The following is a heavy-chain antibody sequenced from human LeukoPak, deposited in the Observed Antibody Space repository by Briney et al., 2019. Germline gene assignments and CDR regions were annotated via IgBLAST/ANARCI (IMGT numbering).Heavy chain of an antibody. Sequence: ASVKVSCKASGYTFTSYDINWVRQATGQGLEWMGWMDPNSGNAGFALKFQGRVTMTRNTPISTASMELSSLRSDDTAVYYCARGLLTQRDGYKTLYYRGQGSLVTVSS. CDR2: MDPNSGNA. V-gene: IGHV1-8*01. J-gene: IGHJ4*02. CDR3: ARGLLTQRDGYKTLYY. D-gene: IGHD5-24*01. CDR1: GYTFTSYD.